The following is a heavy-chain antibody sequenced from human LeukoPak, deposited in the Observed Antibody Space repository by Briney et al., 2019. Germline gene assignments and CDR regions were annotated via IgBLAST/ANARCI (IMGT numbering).Heavy chain of an antibody. CDR2: ISYRGTT. J-gene: IGHJ6*02. D-gene: IGHD3-10*01. CDR3: ARDGGPLLWFGESPRYGMDV. CDR1: GGSINSHTYY. Sequence: SETLSLTCNVSGGSINSHTYYWGWIRQPPGKGLEWIGTISYRGTTYYSPSLRSRVTMSVDTSKNQFSLKLTSVTAADTAVYYCARDGGPLLWFGESPRYGMDVWGQGTTVTVSS. V-gene: IGHV4-39*07.